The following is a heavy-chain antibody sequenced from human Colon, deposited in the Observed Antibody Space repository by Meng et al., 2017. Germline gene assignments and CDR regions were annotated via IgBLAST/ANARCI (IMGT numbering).Heavy chain of an antibody. Sequence: QMQLQESVPGLVRPSETLSLTCNVSGGSVSSASSYWSWIRQPPGKGLEWIGLIHYSGSRNYNPSLKSRVTISVDKSKNQFSLKLSSVTAADTAVYYCARVRIYGLSDYWGQGTLVTVSS. CDR1: GGSVSSASSY. D-gene: IGHD4-17*01. CDR2: IHYSGSR. CDR3: ARVRIYGLSDY. V-gene: IGHV4-61*01. J-gene: IGHJ4*02.